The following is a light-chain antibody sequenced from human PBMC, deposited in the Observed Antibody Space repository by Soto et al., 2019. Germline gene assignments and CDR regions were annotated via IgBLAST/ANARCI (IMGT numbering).Light chain of an antibody. CDR1: SSDVGAYSF. CDR3: SSYAGNTYVV. V-gene: IGLV2-8*01. J-gene: IGLJ2*01. Sequence: QSALTQPPSASGSPGQSVTISCTGTSSDVGAYSFVSWYQQYPGKAPKLLIYEVTKRPSGVPDRFSGSKSGNTASLTVSGLRAEDEADYFCSSYAGNTYVVFGGGTKLTVL. CDR2: EVT.